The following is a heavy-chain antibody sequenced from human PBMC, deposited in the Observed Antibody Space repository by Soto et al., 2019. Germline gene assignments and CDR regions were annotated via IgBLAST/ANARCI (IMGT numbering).Heavy chain of an antibody. CDR1: GYTFSRYG. V-gene: IGHV1-18*01. D-gene: IGHD2-8*01. J-gene: IGHJ6*02. CDR3: AKNGQPPYYYYCLDV. Sequence: QGQLVQSGGEVKKPGASVKVSCKTSGYTFSRYGISWVRQAPGQGLEWMGWISGYNGDTNYARKFQGRVTMTIDTTTTTAYMELRSLTSDDTAVYYCAKNGQPPYYYYCLDVWGQGTTVTVSS. CDR2: ISGYNGDT.